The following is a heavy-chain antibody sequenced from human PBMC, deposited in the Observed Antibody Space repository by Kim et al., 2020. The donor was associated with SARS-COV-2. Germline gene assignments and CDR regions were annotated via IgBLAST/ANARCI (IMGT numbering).Heavy chain of an antibody. J-gene: IGHJ5*02. V-gene: IGHV3-74*01. D-gene: IGHD1-1*01. CDR1: GFTFSNEW. CDR3: APGALAAT. Sequence: GGSLRLSCAASGFTFSNEWMHWVRQGPGKGLVWVSRINGDGSTIDYADSVKGRFTISRDNAKNTLYLQMNSLRADDTAVYYCAPGALAATWGQGTRVTGSS. CDR2: INGDGSTI.